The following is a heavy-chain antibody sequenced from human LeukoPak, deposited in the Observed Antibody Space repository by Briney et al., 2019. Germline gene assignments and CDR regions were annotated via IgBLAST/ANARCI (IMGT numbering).Heavy chain of an antibody. D-gene: IGHD3-10*01. V-gene: IGHV3-30*04. CDR2: ISYDRSNK. CDR3: ARDKESLVDI. J-gene: IGHJ3*02. Sequence: GRSLRLSCAASGFTFSSYAMHWVRQAPGKGLERVAVISYDRSNKYYADSVKGRFTISRDNSKNTLYLQMNSLRAEDTAVYYCARDKESLVDIWGQGTMVTVSS. CDR1: GFTFSSYA.